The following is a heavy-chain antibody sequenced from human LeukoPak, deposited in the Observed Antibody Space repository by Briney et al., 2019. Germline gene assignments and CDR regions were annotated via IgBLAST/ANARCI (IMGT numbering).Heavy chain of an antibody. CDR1: GFTFNSYW. CDR3: ARGDSSSWYRGSWWFDP. J-gene: IGHJ5*02. D-gene: IGHD6-13*01. V-gene: IGHV3-7*01. Sequence: GGSLRLSCAASGFTFNSYWMSWVRQAPGKGLEWVANIKQDGSEKYYVDSVKGRFTISRDNAKNSLYLQMNSLRAEDTAVYYCARGDSSSWYRGSWWFDPWGQGTLVTVSS. CDR2: IKQDGSEK.